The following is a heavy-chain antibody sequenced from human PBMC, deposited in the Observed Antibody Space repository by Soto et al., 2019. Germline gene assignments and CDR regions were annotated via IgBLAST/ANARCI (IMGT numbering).Heavy chain of an antibody. D-gene: IGHD5-18*01. V-gene: IGHV4-30-4*01. Sequence: SSETLSLTCTVSGGSVTSDGDYWSWIRQSPGKGLEWIGYISISGRTGYNPSLKTRLSMSVDRSKNQFTLRLTYVTAADTAVYFCATESGSTYGYFDYWGQGTQVTVSS. J-gene: IGHJ4*02. CDR1: GGSVTSDGDY. CDR2: ISISGRT. CDR3: ATESGSTYGYFDY.